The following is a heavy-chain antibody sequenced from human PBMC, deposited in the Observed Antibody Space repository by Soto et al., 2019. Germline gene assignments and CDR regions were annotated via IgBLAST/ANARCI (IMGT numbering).Heavy chain of an antibody. CDR1: GFTFSTYH. V-gene: IGHV3-21*01. Sequence: VHLVESGGGLVKPGESLRLSCAASGFTFSTYHMNWVRLAPGKGLEWISSIGGGGDEIYYADSVRGRSTISRDNAKASLYLQMTSLRVEDTAVYYCANAPTVIFPSKWGQGTRVTVSS. CDR3: ANAPTVIFPSK. J-gene: IGHJ4*01. D-gene: IGHD2-21*01. CDR2: IGGGGDEI.